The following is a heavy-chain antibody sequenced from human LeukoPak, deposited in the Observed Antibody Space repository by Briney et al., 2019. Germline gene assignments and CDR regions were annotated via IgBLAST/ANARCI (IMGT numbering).Heavy chain of an antibody. Sequence: ASVKVSCKASGYTFTSYGISWVRQAPGQGLEWVGWISTYNGNTNYAQKLLGRVTMTTDTSTTTAYMELRSLRSDGTAVYYCARAYDYGDAGLPRDWGQGTLVTVSS. D-gene: IGHD4-17*01. J-gene: IGHJ4*02. CDR3: ARAYDYGDAGLPRD. CDR2: ISTYNGNT. CDR1: GYTFTSYG. V-gene: IGHV1-18*01.